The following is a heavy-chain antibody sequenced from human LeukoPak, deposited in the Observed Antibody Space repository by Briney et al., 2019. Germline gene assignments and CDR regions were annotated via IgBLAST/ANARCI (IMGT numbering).Heavy chain of an antibody. CDR3: ARDYSGHDRHAFDI. CDR1: GFTFSSYS. D-gene: IGHD5-12*01. Sequence: GGSLRLSCAASGFTFSSYSMNWVRQAPGKGLEWVSSISSSSSYIYYADSVKGRFTISRDNAKNSLYLQMNSLRAEDTAVYYCARDYSGHDRHAFDIWGQGTMVTVSS. CDR2: ISSSSSYI. V-gene: IGHV3-21*01. J-gene: IGHJ3*02.